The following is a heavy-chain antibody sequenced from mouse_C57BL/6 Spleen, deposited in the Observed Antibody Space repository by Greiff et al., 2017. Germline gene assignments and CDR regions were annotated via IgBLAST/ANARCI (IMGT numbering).Heavy chain of an antibody. CDR3: ARPFYGSSYGDC. J-gene: IGHJ2*01. CDR2: INPNNGGT. V-gene: IGHV1-26*01. Sequence: VQLQQSGPELVKPGASVKISCKASGYTFTDYYMNWVKQSHGKSLAWIGDINPNNGGTRYNQKFKGKATLTVDKSSSTADMELRSLTSEDSAVYYCARPFYGSSYGDCWGQGTTLTVSS. D-gene: IGHD1-1*01. CDR1: GYTFTDYY.